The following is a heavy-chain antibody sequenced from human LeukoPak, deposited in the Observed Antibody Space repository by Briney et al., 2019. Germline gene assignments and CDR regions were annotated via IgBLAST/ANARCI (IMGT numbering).Heavy chain of an antibody. D-gene: IGHD3-10*01. Sequence: GASVKVSCKASGYTFTGYYMHWVRQAPGQGLEWMGRINPNSGVTNYAKKFQGRVTMTRDTSISTAYMELSRLRSDDTAVYYCARLDMVRGVKNRDYYYYYYMDVWGKGTTVTVSS. CDR1: GYTFTGYY. CDR3: ARLDMVRGVKNRDYYYYYYMDV. V-gene: IGHV1-2*06. J-gene: IGHJ6*03. CDR2: INPNSGVT.